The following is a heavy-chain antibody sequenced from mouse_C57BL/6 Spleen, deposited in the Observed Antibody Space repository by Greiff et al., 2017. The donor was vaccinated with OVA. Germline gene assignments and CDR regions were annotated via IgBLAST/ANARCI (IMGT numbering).Heavy chain of an antibody. CDR1: GFTFTDYY. J-gene: IGHJ2*01. CDR2: IRNKANGYTT. D-gene: IGHD2-5*01. CDR3: ARLYYSNSFDY. Sequence: EVQLMESGGGLVQPGGSLSLSCAASGFTFTDYYMSWVRQPPGKALEWLGFIRNKANGYTTEYSASVKGRFTISRDNSQSILYLQMNALRAEDSATYYCARLYYSNSFDYWGQGTTLTVSS. V-gene: IGHV7-3*01.